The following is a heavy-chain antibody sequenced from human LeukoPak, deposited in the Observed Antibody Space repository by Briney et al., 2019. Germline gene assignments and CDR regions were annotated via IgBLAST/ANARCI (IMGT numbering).Heavy chain of an antibody. J-gene: IGHJ5*02. V-gene: IGHV4-39*01. Sequence: SETLSLTCSVSGCSVTSGGFYWGWLRQPPGKGPEWIATIYYTGSTYYNPSLKSRVTISIDTSKTQFSLRLTPVTATDTAVYHCARHSGSGSLSRPFDPWGQGTLVTVSS. CDR1: GCSVTSGGFY. CDR2: IYYTGST. CDR3: ARHSGSGSLSRPFDP. D-gene: IGHD3-10*01.